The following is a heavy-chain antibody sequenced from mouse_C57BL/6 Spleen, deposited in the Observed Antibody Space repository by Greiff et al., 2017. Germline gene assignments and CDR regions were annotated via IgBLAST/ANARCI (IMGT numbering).Heavy chain of an antibody. J-gene: IGHJ2*01. CDR1: GYTFTSYW. D-gene: IGHD1-1*01. Sequence: VQLQQPGAELVKPGASVTMSCKASGYTFTSYWITWVKQRPGQGLEWIGDIYPGSGSTNYNEKFKSKATLTVDTSSSTAYMQLSSLTSEDSAVYYCARWGIYYYGSSLDYWGEGTPLTVS. CDR3: ARWGIYYYGSSLDY. V-gene: IGHV1-55*01. CDR2: IYPGSGST.